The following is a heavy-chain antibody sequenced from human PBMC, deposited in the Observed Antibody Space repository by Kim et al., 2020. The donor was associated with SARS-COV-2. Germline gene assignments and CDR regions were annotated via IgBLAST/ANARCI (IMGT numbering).Heavy chain of an antibody. CDR3: ARGQQLVMV. Sequence: SETLSLTCAVYGGSFSGYYWSWIRQPPGKGLEWIGEINHSGSTNYNPSLKSRVTISVDTSKNQFSLKLSSVTAADTAVYYCARGQQLVMVWGQGTLVTVSS. D-gene: IGHD6-13*01. CDR2: INHSGST. CDR1: GGSFSGYY. V-gene: IGHV4-34*01. J-gene: IGHJ4*02.